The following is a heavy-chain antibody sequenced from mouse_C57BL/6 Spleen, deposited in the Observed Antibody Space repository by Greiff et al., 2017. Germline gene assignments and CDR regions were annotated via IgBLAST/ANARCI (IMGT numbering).Heavy chain of an antibody. V-gene: IGHV1-50*01. CDR2: IDPSDSFT. J-gene: IGHJ4*01. CDR3: ARGREDY. CDR1: GYTFTSYW. Sequence: QVQLQQPGAELVKPGASVKLSCKASGYTFTSYWMKWVKQRPGQGLEWIGEIDPSDSFTNYNQKFKGKATLTVDTSSSTAYMQLSSLTSEDSAVYYCARGREDYWGQGTSVTVAS.